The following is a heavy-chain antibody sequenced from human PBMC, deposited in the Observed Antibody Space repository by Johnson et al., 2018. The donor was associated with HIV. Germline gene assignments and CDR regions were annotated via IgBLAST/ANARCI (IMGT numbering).Heavy chain of an antibody. D-gene: IGHD6-13*01. Sequence: VHLVESGGGVVQPGRSLRLSCAASGFTFSSYGMHWVRQAPGKGLEWVSYISSSGSTIYYADSVKGRFTISRDNAKNSLYLQMNNLRAEDTAVYYCARDLAYNSRWTGAFDIWGQGTMVTVSS. CDR1: GFTFSSYG. J-gene: IGHJ3*02. CDR2: ISSSGSTI. V-gene: IGHV3-48*04. CDR3: ARDLAYNSRWTGAFDI.